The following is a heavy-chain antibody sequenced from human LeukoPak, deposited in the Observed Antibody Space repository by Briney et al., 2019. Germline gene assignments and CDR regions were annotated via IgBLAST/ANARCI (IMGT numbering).Heavy chain of an antibody. J-gene: IGHJ4*02. V-gene: IGHV1-8*01. CDR1: GYTFTYYG. D-gene: IGHD6-19*01. CDR2: MNPNSGNT. CDR3: ARGPKLGLVYFDY. Sequence: ASVKVSCKTSGYTFTYYGINWVRQATGQGLEWMGWMNPNSGNTGYAQKFQGRVTMTRNTSISTAYMELSSLRSEDTAVYYCARGPKLGLVYFDYWGQGTLVTVSS.